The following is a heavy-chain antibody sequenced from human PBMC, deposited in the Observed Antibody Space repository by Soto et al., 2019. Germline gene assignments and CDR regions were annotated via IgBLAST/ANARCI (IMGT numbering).Heavy chain of an antibody. CDR2: IIPIFGTA. V-gene: IGHV1-69*13. Sequence: SVKVSCKASGGTFSSYAISWVRQAPGQGLEWMGGIIPIFGTANYAQKFQGRVTITADESTSTAYMELSSLRSEDTAVYYCARGPDSSGYFDYWGQGTLVTVSS. J-gene: IGHJ4*02. CDR1: GGTFSSYA. CDR3: ARGPDSSGYFDY. D-gene: IGHD6-19*01.